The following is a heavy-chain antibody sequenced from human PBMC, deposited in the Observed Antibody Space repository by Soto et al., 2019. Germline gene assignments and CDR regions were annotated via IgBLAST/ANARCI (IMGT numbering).Heavy chain of an antibody. D-gene: IGHD3-16*01. CDR1: GFTFSNCW. CDR2: IKGDGSDK. Sequence: LRLSCAASGFTFSNCWMSWVRQAPGKGLEWVANIKGDGSDKFYVDSVKGRFTISRDNAENSLFLHMSSLRVDDTAVYYCASAARLGAFDIWGRGTLVTVSS. V-gene: IGHV3-7*05. CDR3: ASAARLGAFDI. J-gene: IGHJ3*02.